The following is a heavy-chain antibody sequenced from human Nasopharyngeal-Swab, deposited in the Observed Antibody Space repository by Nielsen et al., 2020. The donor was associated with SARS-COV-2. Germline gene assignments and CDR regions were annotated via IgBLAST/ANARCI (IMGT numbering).Heavy chain of an antibody. CDR3: ARDGLDYDFWSAYIMDV. J-gene: IGHJ6*02. CDR2: ISSSSTYI. D-gene: IGHD3-3*01. Sequence: GESLKISCAASGFTFSTYNMNWVRQAPGKGLEWVSSISSSSTYIYYADSVKGRFTISRDSAKNSLYLQMNSLRAEDTAVYYCARDGLDYDFWSAYIMDVWGQGTTVTVSS. V-gene: IGHV3-21*01. CDR1: GFTFSTYN.